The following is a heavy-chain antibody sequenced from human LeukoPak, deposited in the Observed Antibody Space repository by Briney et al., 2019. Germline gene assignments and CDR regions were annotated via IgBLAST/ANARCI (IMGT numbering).Heavy chain of an antibody. D-gene: IGHD3-10*01. CDR3: ARDYGYYYGSGSYYIPD. V-gene: IGHV3-30-3*01. J-gene: IGHJ4*02. CDR2: ISYDGSNK. CDR1: GFTFGSYA. Sequence: GGSLRLSCAASGFTFGSYAMHWVRQAPGKGLEWLAVISYDGSNKYYADSVKGRFTISRDNSKNTLYLQMNSLRAEDTAVYYCARDYGYYYGSGSYYIPDWGQGTLVTVSS.